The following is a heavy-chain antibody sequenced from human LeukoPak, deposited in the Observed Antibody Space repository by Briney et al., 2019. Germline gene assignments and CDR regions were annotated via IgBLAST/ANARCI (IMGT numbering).Heavy chain of an antibody. CDR2: IKQDGSEK. Sequence: GGSLRLSCVGSGLTFNSNWMSWVRQAPGKGLEWVANIKQDGSEKYYVDSVKGRFTISRDNAKNSLSLQMNSLRAEDTAVYYCARDKYYDRYFDSWGQGTLVTVSS. CDR3: ARDKYYDRYFDS. V-gene: IGHV3-7*01. D-gene: IGHD3-22*01. J-gene: IGHJ4*02. CDR1: GLTFNSNW.